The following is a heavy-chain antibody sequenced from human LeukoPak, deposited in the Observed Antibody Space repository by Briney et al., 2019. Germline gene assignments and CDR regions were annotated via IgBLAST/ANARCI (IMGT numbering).Heavy chain of an antibody. Sequence: PGRSLRLSCAASGFTFDDYAMHWVRQAPGKGLEWVSGISWNSGSIGYADSVKGRFTISRDNAKNSLYLQMNSLRAEDTALYYCAKDKWAMVRGVIEDWGQGTLVTVSS. J-gene: IGHJ4*02. CDR1: GFTFDDYA. D-gene: IGHD3-10*01. CDR3: AKDKWAMVRGVIED. V-gene: IGHV3-9*01. CDR2: ISWNSGSI.